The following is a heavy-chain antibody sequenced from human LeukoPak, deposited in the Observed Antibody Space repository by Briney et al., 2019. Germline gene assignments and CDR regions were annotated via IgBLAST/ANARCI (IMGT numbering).Heavy chain of an antibody. D-gene: IGHD6-19*01. J-gene: IGHJ4*02. CDR2: INHSGST. CDR1: GGSFSGYY. CDR3: ARGTLYSGWSYYFDY. Sequence: PSETLSLTCAVYGGSFSGYYWSWIRQPPGKGLEWIGEINHSGSTNYNPSLKSRVTISVDTSKNQFSLKLSSVTAADTAVYYCARGTLYSGWSYYFDYWGQGSQVTVSS. V-gene: IGHV4-34*01.